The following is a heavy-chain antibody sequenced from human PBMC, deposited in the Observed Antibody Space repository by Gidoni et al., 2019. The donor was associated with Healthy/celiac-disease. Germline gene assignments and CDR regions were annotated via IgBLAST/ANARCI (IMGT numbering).Heavy chain of an antibody. CDR1: GFTFSSYS. Sequence: KPGGSLRLSCAASGFTFSSYSMNWVRQAPGKGLEWVSSISSSRSYIYYADSVKGRFTISRDNAKNSLYLQMNSLRAEDTAVYYCARDLYPHTTTRAAAGHYYYYGMDVWGQGTTVTVSS. J-gene: IGHJ6*02. CDR2: ISSSRSYI. V-gene: IGHV3-21*01. D-gene: IGHD6-13*01. CDR3: ARDLYPHTTTRAAAGHYYYYGMDV.